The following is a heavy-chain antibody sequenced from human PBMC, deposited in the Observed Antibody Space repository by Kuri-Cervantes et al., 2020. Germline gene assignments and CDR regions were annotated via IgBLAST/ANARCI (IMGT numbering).Heavy chain of an antibody. Sequence: SETLSLTCAVSGYSISSGYYWGWIRQPPGKWLEWIGSIDHSGSTYDNPSLKSRITISVDTYKKQFTLKLSSLTAADTAVYYCARTRKGRSGNYDYWGQGTLVTVSS. V-gene: IGHV4-38-2*01. J-gene: IGHJ4*02. CDR2: IDHSGST. CDR3: ARTRKGRSGNYDY. CDR1: GYSISSGYY. D-gene: IGHD3-10*01.